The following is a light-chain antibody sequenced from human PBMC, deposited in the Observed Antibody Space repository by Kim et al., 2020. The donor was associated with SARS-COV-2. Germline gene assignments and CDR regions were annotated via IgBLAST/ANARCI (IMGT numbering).Light chain of an antibody. CDR1: KLGSKY. CDR2: EDD. J-gene: IGLJ2*01. V-gene: IGLV3-1*01. Sequence: SVSLGQTATITCSGDKLGSKYVCWYQQRPGQSPLLVIYEDDKRPSGIPERFSGSNSGGTATLTISRTQSLDEADYYCQAWDSTTVVFGGGTQLTVL. CDR3: QAWDSTTVV.